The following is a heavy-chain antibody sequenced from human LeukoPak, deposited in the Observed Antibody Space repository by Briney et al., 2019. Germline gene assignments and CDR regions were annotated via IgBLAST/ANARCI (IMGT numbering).Heavy chain of an antibody. J-gene: IGHJ4*02. CDR3: ARLVNGGFDY. CDR2: IYYSGST. D-gene: IGHD4-23*01. V-gene: IGHV4-39*01. CDR1: GGSISSSSYY. Sequence: PSDPLSLTCTVSGGSISSSSYYWGWIRQPPGKGLEWIGSIYYSGSTYYHPSLKSRVTISVDTSKNQFSLNLSSVTAADTAVYYCARLVNGGFDYWGQGTLVTVSS.